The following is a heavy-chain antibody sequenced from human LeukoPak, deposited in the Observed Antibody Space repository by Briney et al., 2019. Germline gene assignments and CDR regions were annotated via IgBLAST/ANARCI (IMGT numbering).Heavy chain of an antibody. J-gene: IGHJ3*01. CDR3: ARDMNDFWSGYQNAFDF. Sequence: PGGSLRLSCAASGFTFSSYSMNWVRQAPGKGLEWVSSISSSSSYIYYADSVKGRFTISRDNAKNSLYLQMNSLRAEDTAVYYCARDMNDFWSGYQNAFDFWGQGTMVTVSS. CDR2: ISSSSSYI. D-gene: IGHD3-3*01. CDR1: GFTFSSYS. V-gene: IGHV3-21*01.